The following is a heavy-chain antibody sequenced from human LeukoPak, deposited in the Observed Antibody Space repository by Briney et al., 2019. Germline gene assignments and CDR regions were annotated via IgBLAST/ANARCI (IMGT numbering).Heavy chain of an antibody. D-gene: IGHD6-19*01. Sequence: ASVKVSCKASGGTFSSYAISWVRQAPGQGLEWMGRFIPILGIANYAQKFQGRVTITADKSTSTAYMELSSLRSEDTAVYYCATAEAQQWPQSLGYFDYWGQGTLVTVSS. V-gene: IGHV1-69*04. CDR3: ATAEAQQWPQSLGYFDY. CDR2: FIPILGIA. J-gene: IGHJ4*02. CDR1: GGTFSSYA.